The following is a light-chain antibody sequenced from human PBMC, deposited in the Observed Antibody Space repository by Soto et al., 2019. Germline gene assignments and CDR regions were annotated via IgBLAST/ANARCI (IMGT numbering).Light chain of an antibody. CDR1: QSVSNY. Sequence: EIGKKRWPPTLSVSPREGATTSRGASQSVSNYLSWYQQKPGQAPRLLMYETSRRATGIPARFSGSGSGTDFTLTISSLEPEDFAVYYCQQRHNWRDTFGQGTRLEIK. J-gene: IGKJ5*01. V-gene: IGKV3-11*01. CDR2: ETS. CDR3: QQRHNWRDT.